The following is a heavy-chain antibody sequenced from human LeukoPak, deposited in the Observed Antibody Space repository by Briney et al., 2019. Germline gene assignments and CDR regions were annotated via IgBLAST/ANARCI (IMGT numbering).Heavy chain of an antibody. D-gene: IGHD3-22*01. CDR3: AKGLSGYYTFYYFDY. Sequence: SGGSLRLSCAASGFTFDDYAMHWVRQAPGKGLEWVSGISWNSGSIGYADSVKGRFTISRDNAKNSLYLQTNSLRAEDTALYYCAKGLSGYYTFYYFDYWGQGTLVTVSS. V-gene: IGHV3-9*01. J-gene: IGHJ4*02. CDR1: GFTFDDYA. CDR2: ISWNSGSI.